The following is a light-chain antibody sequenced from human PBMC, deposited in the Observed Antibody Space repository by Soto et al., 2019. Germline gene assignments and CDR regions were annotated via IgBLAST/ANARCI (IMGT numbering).Light chain of an antibody. CDR1: SSDIGAYDY. Sequence: QSALTQPASLSGSPGQSITISCTGTSSDIGAYDYVSWFQQHPGKAPKLMISEVNNRPSGVSNRFSGSKSGNTAYLTISGLQVEDEAAYFCFSFTTTSTHVFGTGTKVTV. V-gene: IGLV2-14*01. J-gene: IGLJ1*01. CDR3: FSFTTTSTHV. CDR2: EVN.